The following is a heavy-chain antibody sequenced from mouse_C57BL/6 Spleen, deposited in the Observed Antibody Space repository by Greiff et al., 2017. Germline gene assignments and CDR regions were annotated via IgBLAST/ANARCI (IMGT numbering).Heavy chain of an antibody. V-gene: IGHV1-54*01. CDR2: INPGSGGT. Sequence: QVQLQQSGAELVRPGTSVKVSCKASGYAFTNYLIEWVKQRPGQGLEWIGVINPGSGGTNYNEKFKGKATLTADKSSSTAYMQLSSLTSEDSAVYFCARKGDLDDWGQGTTLTVSS. CDR1: GYAFTNYL. CDR3: ARKGDLDD. D-gene: IGHD3-3*01. J-gene: IGHJ2*01.